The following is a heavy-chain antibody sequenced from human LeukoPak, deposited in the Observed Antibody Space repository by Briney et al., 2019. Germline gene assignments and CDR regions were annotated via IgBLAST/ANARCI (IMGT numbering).Heavy chain of an antibody. CDR1: LDSVSSNSAA. CDR2: TYYKSKWYN. J-gene: IGHJ4*02. Sequence: SQTLSLTCAISLDSVSSNSAAWNWIRQSPSSSLEWLGRTYYKSKWYNDYAVSVKSRIIINTDTSENQFSLQLNSVTPEDTAVYYCARESGSYSNSYRFDSWGQGTLVTVSS. CDR3: ARESGSYSNSYRFDS. V-gene: IGHV6-1*01. D-gene: IGHD1-26*01.